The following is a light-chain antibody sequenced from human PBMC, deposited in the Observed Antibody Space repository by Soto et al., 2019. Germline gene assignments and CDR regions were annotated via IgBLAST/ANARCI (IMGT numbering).Light chain of an antibody. CDR2: GAS. CDR1: QSVSSSY. V-gene: IGKV3-20*01. CDR3: QQYDSSPLT. Sequence: EIVLTQSPGTLSLSPGERATLSCRDSQSVSSSYLAWYQQKPGQAPRLLIYGASSRATGIPDRFSGSGSGTDFTLTISRLEPEDFAVYYCQQYDSSPLTFGAGTKVEIK. J-gene: IGKJ4*01.